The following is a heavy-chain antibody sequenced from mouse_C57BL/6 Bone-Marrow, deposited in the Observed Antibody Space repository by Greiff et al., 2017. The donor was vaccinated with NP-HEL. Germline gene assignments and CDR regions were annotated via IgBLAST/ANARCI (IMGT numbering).Heavy chain of an antibody. CDR2: LSSGGSYT. J-gene: IGHJ2*01. Sequence: EVHLVESGGDLVKPGGSLKLSCAASGFTFSSYGMSWVRQTPDKRLEWVATLSSGGSYTYYPDSVKGRFTISRDNAKNTLYLQMSSLKSEDTAMYYCARRSAVYYFDYWGQGTTLTVSS. V-gene: IGHV5-6*01. CDR1: GFTFSSYG. CDR3: ARRSAVYYFDY.